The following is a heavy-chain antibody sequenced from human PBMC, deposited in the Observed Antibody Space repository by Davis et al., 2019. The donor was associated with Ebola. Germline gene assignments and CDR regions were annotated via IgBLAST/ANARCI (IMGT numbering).Heavy chain of an antibody. CDR2: ISGSGGST. V-gene: IGHV3-23*01. CDR1: GFAFSSHG. Sequence: GESLKISCAASGFAFSSHGMHWVRQAPGKGLEWVSAISGSGGSTYYADSVKGRFTISRDNSKNTLYLQMNSLRAEDTAVYYCARGAWFDPWGQGTLVTVSS. CDR3: ARGAWFDP. J-gene: IGHJ5*02.